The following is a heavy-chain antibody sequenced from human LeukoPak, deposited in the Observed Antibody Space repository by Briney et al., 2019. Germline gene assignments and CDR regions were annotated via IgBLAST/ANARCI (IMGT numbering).Heavy chain of an antibody. CDR1: GFSFNSFA. CDR3: ARVFGAWSYKGGFDI. CDR2: IWYDGRNT. J-gene: IGHJ3*02. V-gene: IGHV3-33*01. Sequence: GKSLRLSCAASGFSFNSFAMHWVRQAPGKGLEWVSLIWYDGRNTYYADSVRGQFTISRDNSKNTLWLQMNSLRAEDTALYYCARVFGAWSYKGGFDIWGPGTMVTVSS. D-gene: IGHD1-26*01.